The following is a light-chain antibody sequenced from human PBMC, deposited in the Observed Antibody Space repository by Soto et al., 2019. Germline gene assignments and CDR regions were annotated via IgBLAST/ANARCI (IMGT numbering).Light chain of an antibody. J-gene: IGLJ1*01. V-gene: IGLV2-18*02. CDR1: SSDVGIYNR. CDR2: GVN. CDR3: SSSSSINTYV. Sequence: QPVLTQPPSVSGAHGHAGPLSCTETSSDVGIYNRVSWYQQPPGTAPKLIIYGVNKRPSGVPDRFSGSKSGNTASLTISGLQAEDEADYYCSSSSSINTYVFGTGTKVTVL.